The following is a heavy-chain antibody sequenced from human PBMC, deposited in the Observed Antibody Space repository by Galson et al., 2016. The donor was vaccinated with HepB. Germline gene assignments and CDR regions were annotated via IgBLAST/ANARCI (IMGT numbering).Heavy chain of an antibody. CDR1: DGSISSYF. Sequence: SETLSLTCNISDGSISSYFWSWIRQSPGKGLEWIGYIYKSGSTNYSPSLKSRVTVSVDTPKNQFSLKLRSVTSADTAVYYCARGVTGTPYFDFWGQGALVTVSS. D-gene: IGHD2-21*02. CDR3: ARGVTGTPYFDF. CDR2: IYKSGST. J-gene: IGHJ4*02. V-gene: IGHV4-59*01.